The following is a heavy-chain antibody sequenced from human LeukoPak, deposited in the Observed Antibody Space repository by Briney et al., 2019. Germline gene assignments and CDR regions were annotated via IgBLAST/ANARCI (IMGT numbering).Heavy chain of an antibody. CDR3: ARGIWFGAPFDGMDV. Sequence: GGSLRLSCAASGFTFSSYSMNWVRQAPGKGLEWVSSISSSSSYIYYADSVKGRFTISRDNSKNTLYLQMNTLRAEDAAVYYCARGIWFGAPFDGMDVWGQGTTVTVSS. V-gene: IGHV3-21*04. CDR2: ISSSSSYI. CDR1: GFTFSSYS. J-gene: IGHJ6*02. D-gene: IGHD3-10*01.